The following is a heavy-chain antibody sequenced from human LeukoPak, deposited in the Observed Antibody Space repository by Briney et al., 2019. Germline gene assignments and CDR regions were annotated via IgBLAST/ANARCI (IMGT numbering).Heavy chain of an antibody. V-gene: IGHV1-24*01. CDR3: ALYSGSYFAGFPPGVNFQH. D-gene: IGHD1-26*01. J-gene: IGHJ1*01. CDR2: FDPEDGET. CDR1: GYTLTELS. Sequence: ASVKVSCKVSGYTLTELSMHWVRQAPGKGLEWMGGFDPEDGETIYAQKFQGRVTMTEDTSTDTAYMELSSLRSEDTAVYYCALYSGSYFAGFPPGVNFQHWGQGTLVTVSS.